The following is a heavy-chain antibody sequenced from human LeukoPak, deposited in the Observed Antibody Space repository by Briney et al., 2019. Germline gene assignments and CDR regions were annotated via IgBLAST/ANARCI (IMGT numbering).Heavy chain of an antibody. CDR2: INHSGST. J-gene: IGHJ6*03. D-gene: IGHD5-18*01. Sequence: SETLSLTCAVYGGSFSGYYWSWIRQPPGKGLEWIGEINHSGSTNYNPSLKSRVTISVDTSKNQFSLKLSSVTAADTAVYYCARGGQLWRTGYYYYMDVWGKGTTVTVSS. CDR3: ARGGQLWRTGYYYYMDV. V-gene: IGHV4-34*01. CDR1: GGSFSGYY.